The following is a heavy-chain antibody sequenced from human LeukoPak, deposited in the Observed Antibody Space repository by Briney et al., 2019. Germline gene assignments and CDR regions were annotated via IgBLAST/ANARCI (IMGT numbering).Heavy chain of an antibody. J-gene: IGHJ5*02. D-gene: IGHD5-18*01. Sequence: PSETLSLTCTVSGGSLRSTYYWAWTRQPPGKGRKGMGSMYYTGTTYYNPTLKTRVTMSFDTSKNQFSLNLSSVTAADTAVYYCARDWGTPMAHTDHWGQGTLVTVSS. V-gene: IGHV4-39*07. CDR3: ARDWGTPMAHTDH. CDR1: GGSLRSTYY. CDR2: MYYTGTT.